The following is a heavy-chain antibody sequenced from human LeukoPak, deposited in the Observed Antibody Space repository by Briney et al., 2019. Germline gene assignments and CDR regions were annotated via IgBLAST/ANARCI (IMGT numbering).Heavy chain of an antibody. CDR3: ARDLVGATGVYYFDY. CDR1: GYTFTSYD. Sequence: ASVKVSCKAFGYTFTSYDINWVRQATGQGLEWMGWINPNSGGTNYAQKFQGRVTMTRDTSISTAYMELSRLRSDDTAVYYCARDLVGATGVYYFDYWGQGTLVTVSS. D-gene: IGHD1-26*01. J-gene: IGHJ4*02. CDR2: INPNSGGT. V-gene: IGHV1-2*02.